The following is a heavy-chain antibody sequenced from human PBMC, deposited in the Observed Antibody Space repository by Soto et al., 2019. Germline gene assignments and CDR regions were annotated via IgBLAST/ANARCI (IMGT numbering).Heavy chain of an antibody. CDR1: GFTFSSYG. Sequence: GGSLRLSCAASGFTFSSYGMHWVRQAPGKGLEWVAVISNDGSNKYYAASVKGRFTISRDNSKNTLYLQMNSLRAEDTAVYYCAKGHSGWYGDDAFDIWGQGTMVTVSS. CDR2: ISNDGSNK. J-gene: IGHJ3*02. V-gene: IGHV3-30*18. D-gene: IGHD6-19*01. CDR3: AKGHSGWYGDDAFDI.